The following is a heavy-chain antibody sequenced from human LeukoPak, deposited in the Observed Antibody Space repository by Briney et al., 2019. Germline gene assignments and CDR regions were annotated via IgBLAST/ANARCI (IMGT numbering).Heavy chain of an antibody. D-gene: IGHD6-13*01. Sequence: ASVKVSCKASGYTFTSYGISWVRQAPGQELEWMGWISAYNGNTNYAQKLQGRVTMTTDTSTSTAYMELRSLRSDDTAVYYCARVKQQLVLDYYYMDVWGKGTTVTVSS. J-gene: IGHJ6*03. CDR3: ARVKQQLVLDYYYMDV. CDR2: ISAYNGNT. CDR1: GYTFTSYG. V-gene: IGHV1-18*01.